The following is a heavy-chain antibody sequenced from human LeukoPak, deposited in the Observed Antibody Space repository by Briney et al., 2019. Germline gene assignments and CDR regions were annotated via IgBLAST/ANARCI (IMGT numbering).Heavy chain of an antibody. CDR1: GFTFSSYA. CDR2: ISGSGGST. CDR3: AKERDYDILTGYFDY. V-gene: IGHV3-23*01. D-gene: IGHD3-9*01. J-gene: IGHJ4*02. Sequence: GGSERLSCAASGFTFSSYAMSWVRQAPGRGLEWVSSISGSGGSTYYADSVKGRFIISRDDSKNTLYLQMNSLRAEDTAVYYCAKERDYDILTGYFDYWGQGNLVTVSS.